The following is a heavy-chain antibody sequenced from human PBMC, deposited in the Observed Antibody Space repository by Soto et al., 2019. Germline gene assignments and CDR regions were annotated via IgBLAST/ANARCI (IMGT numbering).Heavy chain of an antibody. J-gene: IGHJ4*02. D-gene: IGHD7-27*01. CDR1: GFIFRIYV. V-gene: IGHV3-23*01. CDR2: IPRRGGST. Sequence: PGGPLRLSSPASGFIFRIYVMSWVRLAPGKGQEWVSSIPRRGGSTSYSDSMKGRFTISSEKSKNTLYLQMNRRRAEETAVYYCTGAESPDTAYFSLYWGRGAVVTVAS. CDR3: TGAESPDTAYFSLY.